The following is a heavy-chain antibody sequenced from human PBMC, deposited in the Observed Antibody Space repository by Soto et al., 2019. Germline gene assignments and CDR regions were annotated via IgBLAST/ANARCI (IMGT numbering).Heavy chain of an antibody. V-gene: IGHV1-18*01. D-gene: IGHD3-9*01. CDR3: ARGARNYDILTGYAPTGP. Sequence: ASVKVSCKGSGYGFTTYGITWVRQAPGQGLEWMAWISAHNGNTNYAQKLQGRVTVTRDTSTSTAYMELSSLRSEDTAVYYCARGARNYDILTGYAPTGPWGQGTLVTVSS. CDR2: ISAHNGNT. J-gene: IGHJ5*02. CDR1: GYGFTTYG.